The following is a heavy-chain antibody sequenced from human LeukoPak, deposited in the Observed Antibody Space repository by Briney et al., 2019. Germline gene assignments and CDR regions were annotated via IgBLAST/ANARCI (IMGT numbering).Heavy chain of an antibody. D-gene: IGHD5-12*01. J-gene: IGHJ6*03. Sequence: SETLSLTCTVSGGSISSYYWSWIRQPPGKGLEWIGYIYTSGSTNYNPSLKSRVTISVDTSKNQFSLKLSSVTAADTAVYYCARRVYVATEIYYYYYYMDVWGKGTTVTVSS. CDR3: ARRVYVATEIYYYYYYMDV. CDR2: IYTSGST. CDR1: GGSISSYY. V-gene: IGHV4-4*09.